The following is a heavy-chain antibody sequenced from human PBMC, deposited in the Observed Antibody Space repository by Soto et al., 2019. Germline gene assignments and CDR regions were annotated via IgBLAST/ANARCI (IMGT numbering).Heavy chain of an antibody. J-gene: IGHJ4*02. CDR1: GYTFTNYG. CDR2: ISAYNAHTNHAQNT. CDR3: ARDLAVYDSSGSKVDY. V-gene: IGHV1-18*01. Sequence: GASVKVSCKASGYTFTNYGISWVRQAPGQGLEWMGWISAYNAHTNHAQNTNYAQKFQGRVTMNTDTSTSTVYMELRSLRSDDTAVYYCARDLAVYDSSGSKVDYGGQGTLVTVSS. D-gene: IGHD3-22*01.